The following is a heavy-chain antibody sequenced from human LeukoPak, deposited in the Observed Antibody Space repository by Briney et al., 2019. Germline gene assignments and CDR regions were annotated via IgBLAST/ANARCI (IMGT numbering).Heavy chain of an antibody. D-gene: IGHD2-2*01. CDR3: AKAIVPAATIELFDF. CDR2: ISGSGGST. V-gene: IGHV3-23*01. Sequence: GGSLRLSRAASGFTFSSYAMSWVRQAPGKGLEWVSTISGSGGSTYYADSVKGRFTISRDNSKNTLYLQMNSLRAEDTAVYYCAKAIVPAATIELFDFWGQGALVTVSS. J-gene: IGHJ4*02. CDR1: GFTFSSYA.